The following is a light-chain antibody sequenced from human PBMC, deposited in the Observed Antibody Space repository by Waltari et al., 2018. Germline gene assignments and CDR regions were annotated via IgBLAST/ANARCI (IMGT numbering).Light chain of an antibody. CDR3: QHYVRLPAT. J-gene: IGKJ1*01. V-gene: IGKV3-20*01. CDR1: QIVSTT. CDR2: GAS. Sequence: EIVLTQSPGTLSLSPGERATLSCRASQIVSTTLAWYQQKPGQAPKLRIYGASIRATGIPDRFTGSGSGTDFSLTSSSLEPEDCAIYFCQHYVRLPATFGQGTKVEIK.